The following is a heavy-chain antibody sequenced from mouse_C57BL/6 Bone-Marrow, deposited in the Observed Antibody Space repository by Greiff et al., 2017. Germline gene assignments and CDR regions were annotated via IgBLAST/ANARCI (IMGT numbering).Heavy chain of an antibody. J-gene: IGHJ2*01. CDR3: ARSHDGSSYNY. CDR2: INPYNGGT. V-gene: IGHV1-19*01. Sequence: VQLQQSGPVLVKPGASVKMSCKASGYTFTDYYMNWVKQSHGKSLEWIGVINPYNGGTSYNQKFKGKATLTVDKSFSTAYMELNSLTSEDSAVYYCARSHDGSSYNYWGKGTTRTVSS. CDR1: GYTFTDYY. D-gene: IGHD1-1*01.